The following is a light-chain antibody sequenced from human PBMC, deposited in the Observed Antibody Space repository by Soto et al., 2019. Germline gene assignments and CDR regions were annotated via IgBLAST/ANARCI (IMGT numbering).Light chain of an antibody. CDR2: GAS. CDR3: QQYNSWLWT. J-gene: IGKJ1*01. CDR1: QSVSSK. V-gene: IGKV3-15*01. Sequence: EIVMPQSPSTLSVSPGEGSALCCRASQSVSSKLAWYQQKPGQAPRLLIYGASTRATGIPARFSGSGSGTEFTLIISSLQSEDSAVYYCQQYNSWLWTFGQGTKVDIK.